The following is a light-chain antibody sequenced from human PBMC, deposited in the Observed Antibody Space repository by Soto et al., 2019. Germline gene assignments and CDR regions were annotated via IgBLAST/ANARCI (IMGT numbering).Light chain of an antibody. CDR1: QSVSSSY. CDR3: QQYGSSPGT. J-gene: IGKJ1*01. Sequence: EIVLTQSPGTLSLSPGERATLSCRASQSVSSSYLAWYQQKPGQAPRLLIYGASSKATGIPDRFSGSGSGTDFTLTISRLEAEDFAEYCLQQYGSSPGTFGQGTKVEIK. V-gene: IGKV3-20*01. CDR2: GAS.